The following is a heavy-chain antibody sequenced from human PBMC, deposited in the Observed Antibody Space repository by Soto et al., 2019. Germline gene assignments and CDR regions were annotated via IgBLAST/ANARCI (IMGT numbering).Heavy chain of an antibody. J-gene: IGHJ1*01. Sequence: DVQLVGSGGGLVQPGGSLRLSCVASGFPFSSYAMHWVRQAPGKGLEWISYINGASTTTFYGDSVKGRCTVSRDNAKSSVYLQMSSLRHEDTAFYYCARDLSHWGQGMLVTVSS. CDR2: INGASTTT. CDR1: GFPFSSYA. CDR3: ARDLSH. V-gene: IGHV3-48*02.